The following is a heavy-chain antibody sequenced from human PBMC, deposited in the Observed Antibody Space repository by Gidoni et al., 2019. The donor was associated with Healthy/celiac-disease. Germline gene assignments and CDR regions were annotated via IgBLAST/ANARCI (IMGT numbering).Heavy chain of an antibody. D-gene: IGHD5-18*01. CDR3: ARPGYSYGTFDY. CDR1: GFSLSTSGVG. Sequence: QITLKESGHTLVKPTQTLTLTCTFSGFSLSTSGVGVGWIRQPPGKALEWLALIYWNDDKRYSPSLKSRLTITKDTSKNQVVLTMTNMDPVDTATYYCARPGYSYGTFDYWGQGTLVTVSS. V-gene: IGHV2-5*01. CDR2: IYWNDDK. J-gene: IGHJ4*02.